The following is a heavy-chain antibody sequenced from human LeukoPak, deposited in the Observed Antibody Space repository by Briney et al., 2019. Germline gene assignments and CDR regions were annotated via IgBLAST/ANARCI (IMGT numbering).Heavy chain of an antibody. D-gene: IGHD3-22*01. V-gene: IGHV4-30-2*01. Sequence: SQTLSLTCAVSGGPISSGGYSWSWIRQPPGKGLEWIGYIYHSGSTYYNPSLKSRVTISVDRSKNQFSLKLSSVTAADTAVYYCARGGDTYYYDSSGNFDYWGQGTLVTVSS. CDR2: IYHSGST. CDR1: GGPISSGGYS. J-gene: IGHJ4*02. CDR3: ARGGDTYYYDSSGNFDY.